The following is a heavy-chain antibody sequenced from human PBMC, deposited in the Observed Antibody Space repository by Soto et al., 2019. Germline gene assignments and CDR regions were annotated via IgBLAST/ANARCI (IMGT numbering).Heavy chain of an antibody. CDR1: GFTFDDYT. CDR3: AKGLGSSYRDAFDI. CDR2: ISWDGGST. D-gene: IGHD1-26*01. V-gene: IGHV3-43*01. Sequence: EVQLVESGGVVVQPGGSLRLSCAASGFTFDDYTMHWVRQAPGKGLEWVSLISWDGGSTYYADSVKGRFTISRDNSKNSLYLQMNSLRTEDTALYYCAKGLGSSYRDAFDIWGQGTMVTVSS. J-gene: IGHJ3*02.